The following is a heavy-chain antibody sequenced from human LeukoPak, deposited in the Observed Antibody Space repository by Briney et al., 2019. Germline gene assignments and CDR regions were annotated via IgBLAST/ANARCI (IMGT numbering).Heavy chain of an antibody. D-gene: IGHD3-10*01. CDR3: ARVGSGIRGFDY. Sequence: SETLSLTCAVYGGSFSGYYWSWIRQPPGKGLEWIGEINHSGSTNYNPSLKSRVTISVDTSKNQFSLKLSSVTAADTAVYYCARVGSGIRGFDYWGQGTLVTVSS. CDR1: GGSFSGYY. CDR2: INHSGST. J-gene: IGHJ4*02. V-gene: IGHV4-34*01.